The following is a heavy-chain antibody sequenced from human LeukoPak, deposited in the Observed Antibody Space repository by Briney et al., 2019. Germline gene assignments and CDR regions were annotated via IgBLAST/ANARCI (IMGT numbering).Heavy chain of an antibody. CDR2: INSDGSST. CDR1: GFTLTGYW. J-gene: IGHJ4*02. CDR3: ARAAVGAQVDF. V-gene: IGHV3-74*03. Sequence: GGSLRLSCAASGFTLTGYWMHWVRQAPGRGLVWVSRINSDGSSTKYADSVKGRFTISRDNAKNTLYLQTNSLRAEDTGVYYCARAAVGAQVDFWGQGTLVTVSS. D-gene: IGHD1-26*01.